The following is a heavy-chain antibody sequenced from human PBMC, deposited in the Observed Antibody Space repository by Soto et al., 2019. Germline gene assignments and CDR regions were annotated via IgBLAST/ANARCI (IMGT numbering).Heavy chain of an antibody. CDR3: ARLSGYDPAGAADK. CDR2: TYYSGGS. J-gene: IGHJ4*02. D-gene: IGHD5-12*01. CDR1: GASVSSAEHY. V-gene: IGHV4-30-4*01. Sequence: QVQLQESGPGLVKASQTLSLTCTLSGASVSSAEHYWSWIRQPPGKGLEWIGYTYYSGGSYYNASLQRRVSISVDTSQNPFSLILTSGTAADAAVYYCARLSGYDPAGAADKWGPGILVSVSS.